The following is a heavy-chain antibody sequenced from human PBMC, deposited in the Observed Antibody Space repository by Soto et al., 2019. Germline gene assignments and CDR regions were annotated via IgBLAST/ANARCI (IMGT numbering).Heavy chain of an antibody. CDR1: GFTFSSYA. V-gene: IGHV3-30*14. Sequence: GGSLRLSCAASGFTFSSYAIHWVRQAPGKGLEWVAVISYDGSNKYYADSVKGRFTISRDNSKNTLYLQMSSLRAEDTAVYYCVTPLAAVAPDYWGQGTLVTVSS. CDR3: VTPLAAVAPDY. D-gene: IGHD6-19*01. CDR2: ISYDGSNK. J-gene: IGHJ4*02.